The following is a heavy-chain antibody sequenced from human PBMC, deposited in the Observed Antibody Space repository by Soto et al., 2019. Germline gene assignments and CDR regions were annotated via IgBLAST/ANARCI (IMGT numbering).Heavy chain of an antibody. CDR3: GRHMQLWCLDF. V-gene: IGHV3-74*03. CDR1: GLTFRSYW. Sequence: GGSLRLSCAASGLTFRSYWMHWVRQAPGKGLVWVSRINTDGSVAMYVDSVKGRFTISRDNAKNTLYLHINSLRAEDTAVYFFGRHMQLWCLDFRGQGTLVNGSS. J-gene: IGHJ4*02. D-gene: IGHD2-21*01. CDR2: INTDGSVA.